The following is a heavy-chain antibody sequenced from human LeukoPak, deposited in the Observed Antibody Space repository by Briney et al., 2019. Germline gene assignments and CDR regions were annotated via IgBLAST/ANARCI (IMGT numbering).Heavy chain of an antibody. D-gene: IGHD3-3*01. J-gene: IGHJ6*03. V-gene: IGHV4-59*01. CDR2: IYYSGST. CDR1: GGSISSYY. Sequence: SETLSLTCTVSGGSISSYYWSWIRQPPGKGLEWIGYIYYSGSTNYNPSLKSRVTISVDTSKNQFSLKLIYVTAADTAVYYCARAHYDFWSGPGSYYYYYMDVWGKGTTVTVSS. CDR3: ARAHYDFWSGPGSYYYYYMDV.